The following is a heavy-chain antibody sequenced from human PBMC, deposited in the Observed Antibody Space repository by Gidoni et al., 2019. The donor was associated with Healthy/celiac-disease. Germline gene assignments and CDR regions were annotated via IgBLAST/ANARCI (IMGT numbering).Heavy chain of an antibody. V-gene: IGHV3-53*01. J-gene: IGHJ4*02. D-gene: IGHD6-13*01. Sequence: VRFTISRDNSKNTLYLQMNSLRAEDTAVYYCARVRGSWYFGELIDYFDYWGQGTLVTVSS. CDR3: ARVRGSWYFGELIDYFDY.